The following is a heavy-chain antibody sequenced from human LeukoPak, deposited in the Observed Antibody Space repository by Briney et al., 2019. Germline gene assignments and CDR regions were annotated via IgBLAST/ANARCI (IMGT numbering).Heavy chain of an antibody. CDR3: ARNGWFGESPTTYYFDY. Sequence: GGSLRLSCAASGFTFSSYPMHWVRQAPGKGLEWAALISYDGTNKYYADSVKGRFTISRDNSKNRLYLQMNSLRAEDTTVYYCARNGWFGESPTTYYFDYWGQGTLVTVSS. CDR2: ISYDGTNK. J-gene: IGHJ4*02. CDR1: GFTFSSYP. D-gene: IGHD3-10*01. V-gene: IGHV3-30-3*01.